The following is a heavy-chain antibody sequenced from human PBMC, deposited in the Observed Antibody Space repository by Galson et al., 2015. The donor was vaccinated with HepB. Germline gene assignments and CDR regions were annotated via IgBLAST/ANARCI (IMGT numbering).Heavy chain of an antibody. CDR1: GGSFSGYY. V-gene: IGHV4-34*01. D-gene: IGHD3-3*01. J-gene: IGHJ5*02. CDR2: INHSGST. Sequence: SETLSLTCAVYGGSFSGYYWSWIRQPPGKGLEWIGEINHSGSTNYNPSLKSRVTISVDTSKNQFSLKLSSVTAADTAVYYCARGTIFGGFDPWGQGTLVTVSS. CDR3: ARGTIFGGFDP.